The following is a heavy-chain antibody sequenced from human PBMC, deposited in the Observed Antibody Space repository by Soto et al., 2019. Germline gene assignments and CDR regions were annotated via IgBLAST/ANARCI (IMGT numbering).Heavy chain of an antibody. Sequence: GGSLRLSCAASGFTFSSYWMSWVRQAPGKGLEWVANIKQDGSEKYYVDSVKGRFTISRDNAKNSLYLQMYSLRAEDTAVYYCARAPDSSGYYYNWFDPWGQGTLVTVSS. V-gene: IGHV3-7*01. CDR3: ARAPDSSGYYYNWFDP. CDR1: GFTFSSYW. J-gene: IGHJ5*02. D-gene: IGHD3-22*01. CDR2: IKQDGSEK.